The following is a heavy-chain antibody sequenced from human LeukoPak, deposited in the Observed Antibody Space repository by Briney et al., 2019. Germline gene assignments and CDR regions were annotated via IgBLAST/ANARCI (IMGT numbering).Heavy chain of an antibody. CDR3: ARDGKTGYDILTGYYHKDAFDI. J-gene: IGHJ3*02. Sequence: SETLSLTCTVSGGSISSYYWSWIRQPPGKGLEWIGYIYYSGSTNYNPSLKSRVTISVDTSKNQFSLKLSSVTAADTAVYYCARDGKTGYDILTGYYHKDAFDIWGQGTMVTVSS. CDR2: IYYSGST. D-gene: IGHD3-9*01. CDR1: GGSISSYY. V-gene: IGHV4-59*12.